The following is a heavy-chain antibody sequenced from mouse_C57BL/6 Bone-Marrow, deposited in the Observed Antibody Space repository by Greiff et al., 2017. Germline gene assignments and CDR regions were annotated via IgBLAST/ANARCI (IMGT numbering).Heavy chain of an antibody. Sequence: EVQLQESGGGLVQPGGSMKLSCAASGFTFSDAWMDWVRQSPEKGLEWVAEIRNKANNHATYYAESVKGRFTIPRDDSKSSVLLQMNSLSAEATVIYCCTRDDYEGAMDYWGQGTSVTVSS. CDR1: GFTFSDAW. CDR3: TRDDYEGAMDY. V-gene: IGHV6-6*01. D-gene: IGHD2-4*01. J-gene: IGHJ4*01. CDR2: IRNKANNHAT.